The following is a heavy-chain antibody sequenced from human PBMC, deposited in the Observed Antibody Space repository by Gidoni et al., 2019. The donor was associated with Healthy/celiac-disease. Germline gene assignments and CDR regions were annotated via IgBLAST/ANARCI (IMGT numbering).Heavy chain of an antibody. J-gene: IGHJ3*02. V-gene: IGHV4-39*07. CDR1: GGSISSSSYY. Sequence: QLQLQESGPGLVKPSETLSLTCTVSGGSISSSSYYWGWIRQPPGKGLEWIGSIYYSGSTYYNPSLKSRVTISVDTSKNQFSLKLSSVTAADTAVYYCARDLQLFAEWFGDATPDAFDIWGQGTMVTVSS. CDR2: IYYSGST. D-gene: IGHD3-10*01. CDR3: ARDLQLFAEWFGDATPDAFDI.